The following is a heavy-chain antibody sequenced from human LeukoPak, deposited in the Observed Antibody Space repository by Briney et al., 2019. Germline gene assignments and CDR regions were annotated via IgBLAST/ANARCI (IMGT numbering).Heavy chain of an antibody. Sequence: SQTLSLTCAVSGGSISSGNYYWGWIRQHPGKGLEWIGSVYYSGSTYYNPSLKSRLTISKDTSKNQFSLKLSSVTAADTAVYYCARNGGNSDFDYWGQGTLVTVSS. V-gene: IGHV4-31*11. D-gene: IGHD4-23*01. J-gene: IGHJ4*02. CDR3: ARNGGNSDFDY. CDR2: VYYSGST. CDR1: GGSISSGNYY.